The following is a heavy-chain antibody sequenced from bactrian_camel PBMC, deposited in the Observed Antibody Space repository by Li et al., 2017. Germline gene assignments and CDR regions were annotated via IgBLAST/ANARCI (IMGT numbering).Heavy chain of an antibody. J-gene: IGHJ4*01. V-gene: IGHV3S31*01. CDR1: GFTFKNYA. D-gene: IGHD5*01. CDR2: INNDGART. Sequence: VQLVESGGGLVRPGGSLRLSCVTSGFTFKNYAMMWFRQAPGKGLEWVSDINNDGARTYYADSVKGRFTISRDNAKNTLYLQTDSLKTEDTAVYYCVTGDGNYWGQGTQVTVS. CDR3: VTGDGNY.